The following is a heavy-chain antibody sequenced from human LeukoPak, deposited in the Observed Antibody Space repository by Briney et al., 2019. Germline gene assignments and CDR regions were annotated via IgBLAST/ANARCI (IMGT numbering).Heavy chain of an antibody. CDR1: GFTFDDYG. CDR3: ARAYGSGSYYNYLDY. V-gene: IGHV3-20*04. CDR2: INWNGGST. D-gene: IGHD3-10*01. Sequence: RAGGSLRLSCAASGFTFDDYGMSWVRQAPGKGLEWVPGINWNGGSTGYADSVKGRFTISRDNAKNSLYLQMNSLRAEDTALYYCARAYGSGSYYNYLDYWGQGTLVTVSS. J-gene: IGHJ4*02.